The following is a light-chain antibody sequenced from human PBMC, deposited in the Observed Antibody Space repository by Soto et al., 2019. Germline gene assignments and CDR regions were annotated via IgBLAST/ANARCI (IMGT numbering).Light chain of an antibody. J-gene: IGKJ1*01. V-gene: IGKV1-39*01. CDR1: QSTSSY. Sequence: DLQMTQSPSSLAASVGDRVTITCRASQSTSSYLNWYQQKPGKAPKLLIYAASSLQSGVPSRFSGSGSGTDFTLTISSLQPEDFATYYCQQSYSTPPWTFGQGTKVEIK. CDR3: QQSYSTPPWT. CDR2: AAS.